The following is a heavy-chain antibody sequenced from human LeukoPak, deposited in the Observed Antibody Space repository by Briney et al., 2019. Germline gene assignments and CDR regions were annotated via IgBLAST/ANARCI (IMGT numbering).Heavy chain of an antibody. J-gene: IGHJ4*02. D-gene: IGHD5-18*01. CDR2: IYYSGST. CDR1: GGSIGSFY. V-gene: IGHV4-59*01. Sequence: SETLSLTCTVSGGSIGSFYWSWIRQPPGRGLEWIGYIYYSGSTNYNPSLKSRVTISVDTSKNQFSLKLSSVTAADTAVYYCARARGYSYGHHFDYWGQGTLVTVSS. CDR3: ARARGYSYGHHFDY.